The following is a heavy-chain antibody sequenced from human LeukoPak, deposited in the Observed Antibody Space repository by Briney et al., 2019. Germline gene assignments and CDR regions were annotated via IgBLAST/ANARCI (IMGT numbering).Heavy chain of an antibody. CDR3: ARDLGDYDNYFDY. Sequence: PPETLSLTCTVSGGSPSSGSYYWSWIRQPPGKGLEWMGYIDYSGSTNYNPSLKSRVTISVDTSKNQFSLKLSSVTAADTAVYYCARDLGDYDNYFDYWGQGTLVTVSS. CDR2: IDYSGST. J-gene: IGHJ4*02. V-gene: IGHV4-61*01. CDR1: GGSPSSGSYY. D-gene: IGHD4-17*01.